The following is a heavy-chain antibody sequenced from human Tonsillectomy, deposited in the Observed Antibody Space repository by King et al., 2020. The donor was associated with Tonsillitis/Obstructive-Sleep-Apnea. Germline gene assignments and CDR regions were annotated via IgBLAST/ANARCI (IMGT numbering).Heavy chain of an antibody. D-gene: IGHD3-3*01. CDR1: GFTFSSYW. CDR2: IKQDGSEK. Sequence: VQLVESGGGLVQPGGSLRLSCAASGFTFSSYWMSWVRQAPGKGLEWVANIKQDGSEKYYVDSVKGRFTISRDNAKNSLYLQMNSLRAEDTAVYYCARESNDVWSGYYPGWVDPLGQGALFTVSS. CDR3: ARESNDVWSGYYPGWVDP. V-gene: IGHV3-7*04. J-gene: IGHJ5*02.